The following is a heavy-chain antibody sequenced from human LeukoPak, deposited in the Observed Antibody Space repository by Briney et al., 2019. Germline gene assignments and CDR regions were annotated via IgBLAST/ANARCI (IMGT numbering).Heavy chain of an antibody. CDR2: ISYDGSNK. V-gene: IGHV3-30*01. CDR3: ARDGQWYKENYYFDY. J-gene: IGHJ4*02. CDR1: GFTFSSYA. Sequence: GGSLRLSCAASGFTFSSYAMHWVRQAPGKGLEWVAVISYDGSNKYYADSVKGRFTISGDNSKNTLYLQMNSLRAEDTAVYYCARDGQWYKENYYFDYWGQGTLVTVSS. D-gene: IGHD1-14*01.